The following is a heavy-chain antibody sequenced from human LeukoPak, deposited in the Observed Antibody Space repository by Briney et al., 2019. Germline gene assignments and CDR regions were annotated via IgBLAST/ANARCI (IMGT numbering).Heavy chain of an antibody. CDR1: GSTFSSYA. Sequence: SVKVSCKASGSTFSSYAISWVRQAPGQGLEWMGGIIPIFGTANYAQKFQGRVTIAADESTSTAYMELSSLRSEDTAVYYCASSSFAYFDWLSVSYNWFDPWGQGTLVTVSS. CDR2: IIPIFGTA. D-gene: IGHD3-9*01. CDR3: ASSSFAYFDWLSVSYNWFDP. J-gene: IGHJ5*02. V-gene: IGHV1-69*13.